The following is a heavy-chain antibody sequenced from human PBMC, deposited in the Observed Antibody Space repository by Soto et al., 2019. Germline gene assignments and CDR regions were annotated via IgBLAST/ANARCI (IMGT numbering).Heavy chain of an antibody. CDR1: GFTFSSYA. CDR3: AKGRASKTRPLGKYFDL. J-gene: IGHJ2*01. CDR2: ISGSGGST. D-gene: IGHD1-26*01. Sequence: GGSLRLSCAASGFTFSSYAMSWVRQAPGKGLEWVSAISGSGGSTYYADSVKGRFTISRDNSKNTLYVQMDSLRAEDTAVYYCAKGRASKTRPLGKYFDLWGRGTLVTVSS. V-gene: IGHV3-23*01.